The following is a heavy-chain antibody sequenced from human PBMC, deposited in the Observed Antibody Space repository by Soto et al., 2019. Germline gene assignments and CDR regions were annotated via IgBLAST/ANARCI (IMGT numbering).Heavy chain of an antibody. CDR1: GFTFSTFV. Sequence: EVQLLESGGGWVQPGGSLRLSCAASGFTFSTFVMTWVRQVPGEGLEWISSITGSGKSAYYADSVKGRVTISRDNSKNYLYLQISSLGVDDTDDYHCAVHLGENYYTMDVWGQGTTVTVSS. D-gene: IGHD3-10*01. CDR2: ITGSGKSA. V-gene: IGHV3-23*01. J-gene: IGHJ6*02. CDR3: AVHLGENYYTMDV.